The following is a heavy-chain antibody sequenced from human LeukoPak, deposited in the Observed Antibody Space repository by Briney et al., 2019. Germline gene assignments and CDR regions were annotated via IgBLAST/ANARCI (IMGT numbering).Heavy chain of an antibody. CDR1: GGSISSSSYY. J-gene: IGHJ4*02. V-gene: IGHV4-39*07. CDR2: IYYSGST. D-gene: IGHD6-19*01. Sequence: PSETLSLACTVSGGSISSSSYYWGWIRQPPGKGLEWIGSIYYSGSTYYNPSLKSRVTISVDTSKNQFSLKLSSVTAADTAVYYCARDRAGSSGWYYFDYWGQGTLVTVSS. CDR3: ARDRAGSSGWYYFDY.